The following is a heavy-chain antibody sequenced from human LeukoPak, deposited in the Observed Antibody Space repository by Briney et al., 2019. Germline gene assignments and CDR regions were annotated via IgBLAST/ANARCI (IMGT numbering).Heavy chain of an antibody. V-gene: IGHV1-8*03. Sequence: ASVRVSCKASGYTFTSYDINWVRQAPGQGLEWMRWMNPNSGNTDYAQKFQGRVTITRNTSISTAYMELSSLRSEDTAVYYCARANYDFWSGYYYYYYMDVWGKGTTVTISS. D-gene: IGHD3-3*01. CDR3: ARANYDFWSGYYYYYYMDV. J-gene: IGHJ6*03. CDR2: MNPNSGNT. CDR1: GYTFTSYD.